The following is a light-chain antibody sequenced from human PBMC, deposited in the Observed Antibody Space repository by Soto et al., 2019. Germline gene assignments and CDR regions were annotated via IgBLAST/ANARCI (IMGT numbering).Light chain of an antibody. CDR1: QSVDTTF. Sequence: EIVLTQSPGSLSLSPGQRATLSCRASQSVDTTFFAWYQKKPGQAPRLLIQGASKRATGIPDRFSGSGSGTDFTLIINRLEPEDFALYYCQQYMSSVTFGQGTKVEIK. CDR3: QQYMSSVT. CDR2: GAS. V-gene: IGKV3-20*01. J-gene: IGKJ1*01.